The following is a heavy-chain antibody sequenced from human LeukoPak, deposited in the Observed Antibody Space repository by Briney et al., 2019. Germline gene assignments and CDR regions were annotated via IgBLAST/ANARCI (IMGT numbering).Heavy chain of an antibody. D-gene: IGHD6-19*01. CDR3: ASDGYSSAWYFY. Sequence: SETLSLTCTVSGGSISSSSYYWGWIRQPPGKGLEWIGSIYYSGSTYYNPSLKSRVTISVDTSKNQSSLKLSSVTAADTAVYYCASDGYSSAWYFYWGQGTLVTVSS. J-gene: IGHJ4*02. CDR1: GGSISSSSYY. CDR2: IYYSGST. V-gene: IGHV4-39*01.